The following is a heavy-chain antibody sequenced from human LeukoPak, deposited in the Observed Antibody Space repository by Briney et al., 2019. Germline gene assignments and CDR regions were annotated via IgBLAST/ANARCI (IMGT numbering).Heavy chain of an antibody. D-gene: IGHD5-24*01. Sequence: GGSLRLSCSVSGFTFRSYLMHWVRQAPGKGLEWLAVISHDGSNTYYIDSVKGRFTISGDDSQNTLFLQMNSLRGEDAAVYYCARDKGTISNYRNDPFDVWGQGTKVTVSP. J-gene: IGHJ3*01. CDR2: ISHDGSNT. V-gene: IGHV3-30*10. CDR1: GFTFRSYL. CDR3: ARDKGTISNYRNDPFDV.